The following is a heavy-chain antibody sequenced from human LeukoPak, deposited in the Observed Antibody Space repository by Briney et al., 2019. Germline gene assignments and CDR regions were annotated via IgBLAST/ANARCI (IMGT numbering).Heavy chain of an antibody. V-gene: IGHV1-46*01. CDR1: GGTFTSYY. CDR2: INPSGGST. J-gene: IGHJ6*03. Sequence: ASVKVSCKASGGTFTSYYMHWVRQAPGQGLEWMGIINPSGGSTSYAQKFQGRVTMTRDTSTSTVYMELSSLRSEDTAVYYCASGVRDYYYMDVWGKGTTVTISS. D-gene: IGHD2-8*01. CDR3: ASGVRDYYYMDV.